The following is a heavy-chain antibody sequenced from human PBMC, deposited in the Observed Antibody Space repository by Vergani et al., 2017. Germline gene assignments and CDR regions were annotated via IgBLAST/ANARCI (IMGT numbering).Heavy chain of an antibody. CDR3: ASYYGGNSWDFDY. J-gene: IGHJ4*02. CDR2: ISSSSSTI. Sequence: VQLVESGGGVVQPGRSLRLSCAASGFTFSSYGMHWVRQAPGKGLEWVSYISSSSSTIYYADSVKGRFTISRDNAKNSLYLQMNSLRAEDTAVYYCASYYGGNSWDFDYWGQGTLVTVSS. D-gene: IGHD4-23*01. V-gene: IGHV3-48*01. CDR1: GFTFSSYG.